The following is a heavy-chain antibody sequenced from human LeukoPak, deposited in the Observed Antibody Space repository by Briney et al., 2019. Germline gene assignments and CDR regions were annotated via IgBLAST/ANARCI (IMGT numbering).Heavy chain of an antibody. J-gene: IGHJ4*02. CDR2: IWYDGSNK. Sequence: GGSLRLSCAASGFTFSSYAMSWVRQAPGKGLEWVAVIWYDGSNKYYADSVKGRFTISRDNSKNTLYLQMNSLRAEDTAVYYCARPNYCSGGSCYNYFDYWGQGTLVTVSS. CDR3: ARPNYCSGGSCYNYFDY. V-gene: IGHV3-33*08. D-gene: IGHD2-15*01. CDR1: GFTFSSYA.